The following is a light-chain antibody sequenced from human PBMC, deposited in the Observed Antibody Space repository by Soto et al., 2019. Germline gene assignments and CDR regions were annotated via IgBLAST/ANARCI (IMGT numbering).Light chain of an antibody. V-gene: IGKV3-20*01. CDR3: QQYGSSPRT. J-gene: IGKJ1*01. Sequence: EIVLTQSPGTLSLSPGERATLSCRASQSVSSSSLAWYQQKPGQAPRLLIYGASSSAPGIPDRFSGSGSGTDFTLTISRLEPEDFAVYYCQQYGSSPRTFGQRTKVEIK. CDR1: QSVSSSS. CDR2: GAS.